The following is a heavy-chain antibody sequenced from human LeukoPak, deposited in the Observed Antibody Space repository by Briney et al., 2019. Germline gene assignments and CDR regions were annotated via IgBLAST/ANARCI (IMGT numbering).Heavy chain of an antibody. J-gene: IGHJ4*02. CDR3: ARARIGQYGDYLYYFDY. CDR1: GGSISSGDHY. Sequence: SQTLSLTCTVSGGSISSGDHYWSWIRQPPGKGLEWIGYIYYSGSTYYNPSLKSRVTISVDTSKNQFSLKLSSVTAADMAVYYCARARIGQYGDYLYYFDYWGQGTLVTVSS. V-gene: IGHV4-30-4*01. CDR2: IYYSGST. D-gene: IGHD4-17*01.